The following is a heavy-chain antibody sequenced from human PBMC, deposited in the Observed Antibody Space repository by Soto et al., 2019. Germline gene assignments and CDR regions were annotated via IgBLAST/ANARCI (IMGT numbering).Heavy chain of an antibody. CDR1: GYSISSGYY. J-gene: IGHJ4*02. CDR3: ARGGGSGSYYPPDYFDY. D-gene: IGHD3-10*01. CDR2: IYHSGST. Sequence: SETLSLTCTVSGYSISSGYYWGWIRQPPGKGLEWIGSIYHSGSTYYNPSLKSRVTISVDTSKNQFSLKLSSVTAADTAVYYCARGGGSGSYYPPDYFDYWGQGTLVTVSS. V-gene: IGHV4-38-2*02.